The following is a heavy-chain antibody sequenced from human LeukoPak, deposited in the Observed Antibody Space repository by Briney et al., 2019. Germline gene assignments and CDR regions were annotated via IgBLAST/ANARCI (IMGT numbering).Heavy chain of an antibody. CDR1: RGTFSSYA. CDR2: IIPILGIA. D-gene: IGHD1-26*01. V-gene: IGHV1-69*04. Sequence: ASVKVSCKASRGTFSSYAISWVRQAPGQGLEWMGRIIPILGIANYAQKFQGRVTITADKSTSTAYMELSSLRSEDTAVYYCASYGVGLGGSYPAPLGYWGQGTLVTVSS. J-gene: IGHJ4*02. CDR3: ASYGVGLGGSYPAPLGY.